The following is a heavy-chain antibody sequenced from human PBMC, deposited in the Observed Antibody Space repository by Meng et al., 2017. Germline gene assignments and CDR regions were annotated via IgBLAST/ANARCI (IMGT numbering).Heavy chain of an antibody. CDR1: GYNFPNYY. D-gene: IGHD6-13*01. CDR3: ARDEDISAAGYLLGDY. V-gene: IGHV1-2*06. J-gene: IGHJ4*02. CDR2: IDPKSGDT. Sequence: ASVKVSCKPSGYNFPNYYIHWVRLAPGRGLEWMGHIDPKSGDTRYTQKFQGRVTMTGDTSIGADYMELTGLRSGDTALYYCARDEDISAAGYLLGDYWGQGTLVTVSS.